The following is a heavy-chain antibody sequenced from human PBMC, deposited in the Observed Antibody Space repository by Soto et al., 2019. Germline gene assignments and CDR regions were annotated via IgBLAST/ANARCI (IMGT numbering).Heavy chain of an antibody. J-gene: IGHJ4*02. D-gene: IGHD6-19*01. CDR1: GFTFDDYA. CDR3: VEDKYKGLVAGSPFED. Sequence: PGGSLRLSCAASGFTFDDYAMHWVRQAPGKGLEWVSSINWNSGSIAYADSVKGRFTISRYNAQNSLYLQMSSLRTEDTAFYYCVEDKYKGLVAGSPFEDCGQGTLVTVSS. V-gene: IGHV3-9*01. CDR2: INWNSGSI.